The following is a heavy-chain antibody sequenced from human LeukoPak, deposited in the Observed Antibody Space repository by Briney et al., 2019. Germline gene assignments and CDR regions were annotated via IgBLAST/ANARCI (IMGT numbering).Heavy chain of an antibody. J-gene: IGHJ4*02. CDR1: GFTFSSYA. D-gene: IGHD6-13*01. V-gene: IGHV3-30-3*01. CDR3: AREGSSWNYFDY. Sequence: GGSLRLSCAASGFTFSSYAMHWVRQAPGKGLEWVAVISYDGSDKYYADSVKGRLTISRDNSKNTLYLQMNSLRAEDTAVYYCAREGSSWNYFDYWGQGTLVTVSS. CDR2: ISYDGSDK.